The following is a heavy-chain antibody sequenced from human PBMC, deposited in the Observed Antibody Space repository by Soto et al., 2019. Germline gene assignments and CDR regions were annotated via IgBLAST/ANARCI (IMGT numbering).Heavy chain of an antibody. V-gene: IGHV4-34*01. Sequence: QVQLQQWGAGLLKPSETLSLTCAVCGGSFSGYYWSWIRQPPGKGLEWIGEINHSGSTNYNPSLKSRVTISVDTSKNQFSLKLSSVTAADTAVYYCARGDPFDPWGQGTLVTVSS. CDR3: ARGDPFDP. CDR2: INHSGST. J-gene: IGHJ5*02. CDR1: GGSFSGYY.